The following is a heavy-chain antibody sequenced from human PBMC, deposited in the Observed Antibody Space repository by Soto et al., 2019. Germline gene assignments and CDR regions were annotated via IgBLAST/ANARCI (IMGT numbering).Heavy chain of an antibody. D-gene: IGHD1-26*01. CDR3: ARVSGSYYYGMDV. V-gene: IGHV4-4*02. CDR1: GGSISSSYW. J-gene: IGHJ6*02. Sequence: QVQLQESGPGLVKPSGTLSLTSAVSGGSISSSYWWSWVREPPGKGLEWIGEIYHSGSTNYNPSLKSRVTISVDKSKNQFSLKLSSVTAADTAVYYCARVSGSYYYGMDVWGQGTTVTVSS. CDR2: IYHSGST.